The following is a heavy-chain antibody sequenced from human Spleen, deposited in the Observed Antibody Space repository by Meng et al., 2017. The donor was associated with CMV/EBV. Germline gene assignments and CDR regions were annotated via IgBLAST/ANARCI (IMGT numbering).Heavy chain of an antibody. CDR1: GASISSGNW. V-gene: IGHV4-4*02. CDR3: ARGGGCSSSSCDLDY. D-gene: IGHD2-2*01. Sequence: QVEVRGWGPALGKPSGTLSLTCVVSGASISSGNWWNWVRQPPGKGLEWIGDIYHSGSTNYNPSLKSRVTISVDKSKNQFSLKLSSVTAADTAMYYCARGGGCSSSSCDLDYWGQGVLVTVSS. CDR2: IYHSGST. J-gene: IGHJ4*02.